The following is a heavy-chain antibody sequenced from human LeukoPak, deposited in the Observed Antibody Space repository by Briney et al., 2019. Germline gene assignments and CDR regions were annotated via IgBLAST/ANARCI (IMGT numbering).Heavy chain of an antibody. CDR3: ARLREITFGGVIGIDY. CDR1: GFTFRSYW. V-gene: IGHV3-7*01. D-gene: IGHD3-16*02. Sequence: GSLRLPCAASGFTFRSYWMSWVRQAPGKGLEWVANIKQDGSEKYYVDPVKGRFTISRDNAKNSLYLQMNSLRAEDTAVYYCARLREITFGGVIGIDYWGQGTLVTVSS. CDR2: IKQDGSEK. J-gene: IGHJ4*02.